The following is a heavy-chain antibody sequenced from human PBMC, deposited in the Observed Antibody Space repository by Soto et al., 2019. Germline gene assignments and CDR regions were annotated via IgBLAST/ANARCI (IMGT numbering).Heavy chain of an antibody. J-gene: IGHJ4*02. CDR3: VLDGHIDRSGFPLWI. CDR2: VYYSGNS. D-gene: IGHD3-22*01. CDR1: GDSLIGCYW. V-gene: IGHV4-4*02. Sequence: QVYLQESGPGLVKPSVTLSLTCPVSGDSLIGCYWWSGVRQPPGMGLEWIVEVYYSGNSNFNPSLKSSVSSRANNSQRQFFHYLAPVPAADTAVYDCVLDGHIDRSGFPLWIWGLGMLVSVSS.